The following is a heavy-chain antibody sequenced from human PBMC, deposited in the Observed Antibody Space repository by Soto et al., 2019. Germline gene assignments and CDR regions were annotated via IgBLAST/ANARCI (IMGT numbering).Heavy chain of an antibody. Sequence: SETLSLTCTVSGGSISSGDYYWSWIRQPPGKGLEWIGYIYYSGSTYYNTSLKSRVTISVDTSKNQFSLKLSSVTAADTAVYYFSRDYLFDVAAADTHWFHPWGQGTLVTVSS. J-gene: IGHJ5*02. CDR2: IYYSGST. V-gene: IGHV4-30-4*01. CDR1: GGSISSGDYY. CDR3: SRDYLFDVAAADTHWFHP. D-gene: IGHD6-13*01.